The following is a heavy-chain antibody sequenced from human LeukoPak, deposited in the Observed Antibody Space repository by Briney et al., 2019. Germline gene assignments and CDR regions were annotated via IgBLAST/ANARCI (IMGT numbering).Heavy chain of an antibody. V-gene: IGHV3-66*02. D-gene: IGHD4-11*01. CDR1: GFTVSSNY. J-gene: IGHJ6*03. Sequence: GGSLRLSCAASGFTVSSNYMSWVRQAPGKGLEWVSVIYSGGSTYYADSVKGRFTISRDNSKNTLYLQTNSLRAEDTAVYYCARVEETVTTHYYYYYMDVWGKGTTVTVSS. CDR3: ARVEETVTTHYYYYYMDV. CDR2: IYSGGST.